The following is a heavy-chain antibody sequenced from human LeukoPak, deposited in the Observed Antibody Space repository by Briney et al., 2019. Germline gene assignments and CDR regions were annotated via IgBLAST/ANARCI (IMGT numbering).Heavy chain of an antibody. CDR3: AKDPSPGYSSSWYWVRYFDL. CDR1: GFTFSSYA. Sequence: PGGSLRLSCAASGFTFSSYAMSWVRQAPGKGLEWVSAISGSGGSTYYADSVKGRFTISRDNSKNTLYLQMNSLRAEDTAVYYCAKDPSPGYSSSWYWVRYFDLWGRGTLVTVSS. D-gene: IGHD6-13*01. CDR2: ISGSGGST. V-gene: IGHV3-23*01. J-gene: IGHJ2*01.